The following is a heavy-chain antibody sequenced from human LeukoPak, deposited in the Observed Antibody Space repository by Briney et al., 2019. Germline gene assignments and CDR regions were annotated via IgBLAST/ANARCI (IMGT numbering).Heavy chain of an antibody. CDR1: GFTFSSYA. D-gene: IGHD3-3*01. V-gene: IGHV3-23*01. Sequence: GGSLRLSCAASGFTFSSYAMSWVRQAPGKGLEWVSAISGSGGSTHYADSVKGRFTLSRDNSKNTLYLQMDSLKTEDTAVYYCTTDFSHFDLSSGYYSYWGLGTLVTVSS. CDR2: ISGSGGST. J-gene: IGHJ4*02. CDR3: TTDFSHFDLSSGYYSY.